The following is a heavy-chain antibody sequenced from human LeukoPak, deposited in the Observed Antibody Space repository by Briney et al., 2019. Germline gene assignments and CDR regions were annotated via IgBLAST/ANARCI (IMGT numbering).Heavy chain of an antibody. Sequence: PSETLSLTCTVSGGSISSSSYYWGWIRQPPGKGLEWIGSMYHSGGTYYNPSLKSRVTISVDTSKSQFSLKLSSVTAADTAVYYCARHFDPNYGGYSAFDYWGQGTLVTVSS. CDR1: GGSISSSSYY. J-gene: IGHJ4*02. V-gene: IGHV4-39*01. CDR3: ARHFDPNYGGYSAFDY. D-gene: IGHD4-23*01. CDR2: MYHSGGT.